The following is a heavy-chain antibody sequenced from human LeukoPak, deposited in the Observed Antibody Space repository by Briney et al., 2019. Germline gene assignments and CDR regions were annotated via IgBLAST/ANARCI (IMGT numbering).Heavy chain of an antibody. Sequence: GGSLRLSCAASGISVSNDYMSWVRQAPGKGLEWVSAIYADGYTRDAASVKGRFSISRHNSKNTVYLQMDNLRPEDTAVYYCARVRRGEKDFDVWGPGTMVTVSS. CDR1: GISVSNDY. CDR2: IYADGYT. CDR3: ARVRRGEKDFDV. J-gene: IGHJ3*01. V-gene: IGHV3-53*04.